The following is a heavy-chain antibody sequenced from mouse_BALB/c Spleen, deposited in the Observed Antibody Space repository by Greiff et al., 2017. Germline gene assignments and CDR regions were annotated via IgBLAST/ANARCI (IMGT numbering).Heavy chain of an antibody. CDR2: INPSSGYT. CDR1: GYTFTSYT. Sequence: QVQLQQSGAELARPGASVKMSCKASGYTFTSYTMHWVQQRPGQGLEWIGYINPSSGYTNYNQKFKDKVTLTADKASRTAYMQLSSLTSEDSAVYYCARSVTWYFDVWGAGTTVTVSS. D-gene: IGHD2-12*01. V-gene: IGHV1-4*01. CDR3: ARSVTWYFDV. J-gene: IGHJ1*01.